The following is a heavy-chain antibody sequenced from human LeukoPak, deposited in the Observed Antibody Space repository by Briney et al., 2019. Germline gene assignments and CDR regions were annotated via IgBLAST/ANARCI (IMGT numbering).Heavy chain of an antibody. V-gene: IGHV3-30*18. Sequence: GGSLRLSCAASGFTFSSYGMHWVRQAPGKGLEWVAVISYDGSNKYYADSVKGRFTISRDNSKNTLYLQMNSLRAEDTAVYYCAKGFLEWLWDSMDVGGQGTTVTVSS. CDR1: GFTFSSYG. D-gene: IGHD3-3*01. CDR3: AKGFLEWLWDSMDV. CDR2: ISYDGSNK. J-gene: IGHJ6*02.